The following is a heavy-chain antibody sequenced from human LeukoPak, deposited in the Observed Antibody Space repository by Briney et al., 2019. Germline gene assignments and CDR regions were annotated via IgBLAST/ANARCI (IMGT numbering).Heavy chain of an antibody. D-gene: IGHD3-16*02. J-gene: IGHJ5*02. Sequence: SETLSLTCTVSGGSTSGYYWSWIRQPPGQGLEWIVDIYYSGSPNYNPALKSRVTMSGDTSKSQCSLKLNSVTAADTAVYYCAGGRSSNWFDPWGQGTLFTVSS. CDR1: GGSTSGYY. CDR3: AGGRSSNWFDP. CDR2: IYYSGSP. V-gene: IGHV4-59*01.